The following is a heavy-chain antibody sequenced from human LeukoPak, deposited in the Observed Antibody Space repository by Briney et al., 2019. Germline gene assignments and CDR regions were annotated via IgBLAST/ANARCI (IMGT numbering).Heavy chain of an antibody. V-gene: IGHV4-30-2*01. CDR1: GYAIISGGFS. J-gene: IGHJ5*02. CDR3: TRSRQASGLFSS. D-gene: IGHD3-10*01. CDR2: IYDRGPA. Sequence: PSETLSLTCTVSGYAIISGGFSWNWIRQPPGKGLEWIGCIYDRGPAHYNPSLKSRFTISVDRPKNQFFLNVTSLTAADTAVYYCTRSRQASGLFSSWGQGTLVVVSS.